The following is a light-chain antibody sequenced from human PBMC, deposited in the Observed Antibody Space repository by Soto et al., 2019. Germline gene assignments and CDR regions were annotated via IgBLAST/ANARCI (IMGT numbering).Light chain of an antibody. CDR2: EVS. J-gene: IGLJ1*01. V-gene: IGLV2-18*02. CDR1: STDFVSYNR. Sequence: QSALTQPPSVSGSPGQSVTISCTGTSTDFVSYNRVSWYQQPPGTAPKLMIYEVSKRPSGVPDRFSGSKSGNTASLTISGLQAADEADYYCSSYRGGSTLVFGGGTKVTVL. CDR3: SSYRGGSTLV.